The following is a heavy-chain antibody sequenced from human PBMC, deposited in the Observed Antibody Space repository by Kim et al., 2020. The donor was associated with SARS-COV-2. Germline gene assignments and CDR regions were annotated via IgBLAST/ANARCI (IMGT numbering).Heavy chain of an antibody. D-gene: IGHD6-13*01. CDR3: AKTGLFLSAAKFDP. CDR1: GFTFSSYA. V-gene: IGHV3-23*01. CDR2: LSGSGGNT. J-gene: IGHJ5*02. Sequence: GGSLRLSCTASGFTFSSYAMSWVRQAPGKGLEWVSALSGSGGNTYYADSVKGRFTISRDNSKNTLYLQMNSLRGDDTAVYYCAKTGLFLSAAKFDPWGQGTLVTVSS.